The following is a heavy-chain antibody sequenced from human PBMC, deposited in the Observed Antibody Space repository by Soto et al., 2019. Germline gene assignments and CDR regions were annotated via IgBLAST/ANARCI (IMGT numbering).Heavy chain of an antibody. D-gene: IGHD2-2*01. Sequence: GGSLRLSCAASGFTFSSYAMSWVRQAPGKGLEWVSAISGSGGSTYYADSVKGRFTISRDDSKNTAYLQMNSLKTEDTAVYYCTRVPVSPDCSSTSCYAVDAFDIWGQGTMVTVSS. CDR3: TRVPVSPDCSSTSCYAVDAFDI. V-gene: IGHV3-23*01. J-gene: IGHJ3*02. CDR2: ISGSGGST. CDR1: GFTFSSYA.